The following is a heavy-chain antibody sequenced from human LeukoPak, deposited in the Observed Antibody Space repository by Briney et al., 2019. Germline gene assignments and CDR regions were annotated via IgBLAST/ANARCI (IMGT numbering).Heavy chain of an antibody. CDR2: IYHSGST. V-gene: IGHV4-38-2*02. J-gene: IGHJ4*02. CDR3: AREGDTIFGVVIDY. D-gene: IGHD3-3*01. Sequence: SETLSLTCTVSGYSISSGYYWGWIRQPPGKGLEWIGSIYHSGSTYYNPSLKSRVTMSVDTSKNQFSLKLSSVTAADTAVYYCAREGDTIFGVVIDYWGQGTLVTVSS. CDR1: GYSISSGYY.